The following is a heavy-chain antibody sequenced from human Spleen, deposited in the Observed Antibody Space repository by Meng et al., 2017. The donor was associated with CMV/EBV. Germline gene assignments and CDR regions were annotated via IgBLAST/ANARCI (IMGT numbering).Heavy chain of an antibody. Sequence: GESLKISCAASGFTFRKYTMNWIRWAQGKGLEWVSSVSSSGSSMEYADSVRGRFTISRDNAKNSLYLQMNSLRAEDTAVYYCASRSSSWNDAFDIWGQGTMVTVSS. CDR2: VSSSGSSM. CDR3: ASRSSSWNDAFDI. J-gene: IGHJ3*02. CDR1: GFTFRKYT. D-gene: IGHD6-13*01. V-gene: IGHV3-21*01.